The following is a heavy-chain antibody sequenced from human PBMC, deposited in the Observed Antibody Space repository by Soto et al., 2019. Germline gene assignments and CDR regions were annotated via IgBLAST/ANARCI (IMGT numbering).Heavy chain of an antibody. CDR3: ARNYGGNSQFFDL. CDR2: FFHTGTA. Sequence: QVQLQESGPGLVKPSETLSLTCNVSGDAITRHYWSWIRQSPGKGMEWLGYFFHTGTALYNPSLRSRVSMSVHTSKNQFSLKLTSIIPADTAVYFCARNYGGNSQFFDLWGRGTLVTVSS. J-gene: IGHJ2*01. CDR1: GDAITRHY. D-gene: IGHD4-17*01. V-gene: IGHV4-59*11.